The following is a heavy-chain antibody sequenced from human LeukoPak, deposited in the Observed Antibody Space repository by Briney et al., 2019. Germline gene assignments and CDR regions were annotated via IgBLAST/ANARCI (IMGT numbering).Heavy chain of an antibody. CDR2: ISWNSGSI. CDR3: ARSWLDYFDY. Sequence: GGSLRLSCAASGFTFDDYAMHWVRQAPGKGLEWVSGISWNSGSIGYADSVKGRFTISRDNAKNSLYLQMNSLRAEDTAVYYCARSWLDYFDYWGQGTLVTVSS. J-gene: IGHJ4*02. D-gene: IGHD5-18*01. V-gene: IGHV3-9*01. CDR1: GFTFDDYA.